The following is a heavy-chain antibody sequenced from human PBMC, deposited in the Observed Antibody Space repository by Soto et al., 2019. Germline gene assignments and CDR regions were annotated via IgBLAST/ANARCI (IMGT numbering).Heavy chain of an antibody. CDR3: ARAPGYYDFWSGQTGGLDP. J-gene: IGHJ5*02. Sequence: SETLSLTCTVSGGSISSGDYYWSWIRQPPGKGLEWIGYIYYSGSTYYNPSLKSRVTISVDTSKNQFSLKLSSVTAADTAVYYCARAPGYYDFWSGQTGGLDPWGQGTLVTVSS. CDR1: GGSISSGDYY. V-gene: IGHV4-30-4*01. CDR2: IYYSGST. D-gene: IGHD3-3*01.